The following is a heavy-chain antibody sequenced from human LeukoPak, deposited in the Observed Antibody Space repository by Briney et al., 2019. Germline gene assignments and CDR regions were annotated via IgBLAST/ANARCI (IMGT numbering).Heavy chain of an antibody. V-gene: IGHV3-30*02. CDR2: IRYDGSNK. Sequence: PGGSLRLSCAASGFTFSSYGMHWVRQAPGKGLEWVAFIRYDGSNKCYADSVKGRFTISRDNSKNTLYLQMNSLRAEDTAVYYCARPRYYYDSSGSPHYWGQGTLVTVSS. CDR3: ARPRYYYDSSGSPHY. J-gene: IGHJ4*02. CDR1: GFTFSSYG. D-gene: IGHD3-22*01.